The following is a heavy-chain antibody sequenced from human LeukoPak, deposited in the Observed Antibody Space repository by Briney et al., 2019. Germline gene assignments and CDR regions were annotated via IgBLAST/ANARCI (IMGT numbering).Heavy chain of an antibody. Sequence: PGGSLRLSCAASGFTFSSYSMNWVRQAPGKGLEWVSSISSSSSYIYYADSVKGRFTISRDNAKNSLYLQMNSLRAEDTAVYYCARDLKATDAFDIWGKGTTVTISS. J-gene: IGHJ3*02. V-gene: IGHV3-21*01. CDR3: ARDLKATDAFDI. D-gene: IGHD5-12*01. CDR2: ISSSSSYI. CDR1: GFTFSSYS.